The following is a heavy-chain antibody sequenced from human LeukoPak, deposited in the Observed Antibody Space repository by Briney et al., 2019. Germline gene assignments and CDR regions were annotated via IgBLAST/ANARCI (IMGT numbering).Heavy chain of an antibody. Sequence: ASVTVSCKASGYTFTGYYMHWVRQAPGQGLEWMGWINPNSGGTNYAQKFQGRVTMTRDTSISTAYMELSRLRSDDTAVYYCARGQQLVSQTYYFDYWGQGTLVTVSS. V-gene: IGHV1-2*02. CDR1: GYTFTGYY. CDR3: ARGQQLVSQTYYFDY. D-gene: IGHD6-13*01. J-gene: IGHJ4*02. CDR2: INPNSGGT.